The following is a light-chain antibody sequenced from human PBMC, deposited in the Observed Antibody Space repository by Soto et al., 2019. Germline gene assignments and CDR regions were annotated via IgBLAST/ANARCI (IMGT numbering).Light chain of an antibody. CDR3: QQSYSTPLFT. CDR1: QSIITY. CDR2: AAS. V-gene: IGKV1-39*01. Sequence: DIQMTQSPSSLSASVGDRVTITYRASQSIITYLNWYQQKPGKAPKLLIYAASSLQSGVPSRFSGSGSGTDFTLTISSLQPEDFATYYCQQSYSTPLFTFGPGTKVDIK. J-gene: IGKJ3*01.